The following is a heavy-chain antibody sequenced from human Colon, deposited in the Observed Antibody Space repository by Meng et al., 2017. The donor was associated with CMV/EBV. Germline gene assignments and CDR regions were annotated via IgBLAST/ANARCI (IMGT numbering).Heavy chain of an antibody. CDR3: AKAGEYQLVREGNWFDP. CDR2: MRYDGSKK. CDR1: GFIFTRYG. V-gene: IGHV3-30*02. J-gene: IGHJ5*02. D-gene: IGHD2-2*01. Sequence: GESLKISCVASGFIFTRYGMNWVRQAPGKGLEWVAFMRYDGSKKYYADSVRGRFTVSRDNSKNTLYLQMNNLRVEDTAGYYCAKAGEYQLVREGNWFDPWGQGTLVTVSS.